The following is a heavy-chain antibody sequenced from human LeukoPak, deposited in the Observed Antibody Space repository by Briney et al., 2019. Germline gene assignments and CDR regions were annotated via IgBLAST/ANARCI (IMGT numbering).Heavy chain of an antibody. CDR2: ISGSGGST. V-gene: IGHV3-23*01. CDR3: AKTLSYSSGWVY. CDR1: GFTFGNYW. Sequence: PGGSLRLSCAASGFTFGNYWMHWVRQAPGKGLEWVSAISGSGGSTYYADSVKGRFTISRDNSKNTLYLQMNSVRAEDAALYFCAKTLSYSSGWVYWGQGTLVTVSP. J-gene: IGHJ4*02. D-gene: IGHD6-19*01.